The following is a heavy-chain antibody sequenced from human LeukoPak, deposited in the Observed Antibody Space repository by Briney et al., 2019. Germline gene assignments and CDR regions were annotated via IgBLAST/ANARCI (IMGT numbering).Heavy chain of an antibody. J-gene: IGHJ4*02. CDR2: IDSDGSRI. V-gene: IGHV3-74*03. CDR3: ARGRSGSYGFFDY. CDR1: GFTFSTSW. D-gene: IGHD3-10*01. Sequence: GGSLRLSCEGSGFTFSTSWMHWVRQAPGKGLVWVSRIDSDGSRITYADSVKGRFTISRDNAKNTVYLQMNSLRAEGTVVYYCARGRSGSYGFFDYWSLGNLVTVSS.